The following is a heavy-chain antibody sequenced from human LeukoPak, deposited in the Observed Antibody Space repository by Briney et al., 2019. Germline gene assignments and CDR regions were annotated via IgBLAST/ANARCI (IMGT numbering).Heavy chain of an antibody. CDR1: GYTFTSYD. V-gene: IGHV1-8*03. J-gene: IGHJ4*02. CDR3: ARAPPMSAYYGSLDS. CDR2: MNPNSGNT. D-gene: IGHD3-10*01. Sequence: ASVKVSCKASGYTFTSYDINWVRQATGQGLEWMGWMNPNSGNTGYAQKFQGRVTITRNTSISTAYMELRSLRSEDTAVYYCARAPPMSAYYGSLDSWGQGTLVTVSS.